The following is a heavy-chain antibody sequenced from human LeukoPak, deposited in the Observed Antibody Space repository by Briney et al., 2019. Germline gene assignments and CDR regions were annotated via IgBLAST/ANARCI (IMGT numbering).Heavy chain of an antibody. CDR1: GFTFSNAL. CDR3: AKYSTRVYDSSGYYYFDY. J-gene: IGHJ4*02. CDR2: ISGSGGST. D-gene: IGHD3-22*01. Sequence: PGGSLRLSCAASGFTFSNALMSWVRQAPGKGLEWVSAISGSGGSTYYADSVKGWFTISRDNSKNTLYLQMNSLRAEDTAVYYCAKYSTRVYDSSGYYYFDYWGQGTLATVSS. V-gene: IGHV3-23*01.